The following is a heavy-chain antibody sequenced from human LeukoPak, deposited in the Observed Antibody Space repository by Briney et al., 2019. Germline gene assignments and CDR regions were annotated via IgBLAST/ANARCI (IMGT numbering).Heavy chain of an antibody. D-gene: IGHD2-8*01. V-gene: IGHV4-34*01. J-gene: IGHJ3*02. CDR1: GGSFSGYY. CDR2: INHSGST. CDR3: ARGGVLMVYARNADDAFDI. Sequence: SETLSLTCAVYGGSFSGYYWSWIRQPPGKGLEWIGEINHSGSTNYNPSLKSRVTMSVDTSKNQFSLKLSSVTAADTAVYYCARGGVLMVYARNADDAFDIWGQGTMVTVSS.